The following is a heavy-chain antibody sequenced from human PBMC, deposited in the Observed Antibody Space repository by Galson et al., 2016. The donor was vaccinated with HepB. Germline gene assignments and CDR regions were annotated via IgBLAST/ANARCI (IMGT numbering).Heavy chain of an antibody. CDR2: ISGSGVST. Sequence: SLRLSCAASGFTFSSYGMSWVRPAPGKGLEWVSAISGSGVSTYYADSVKGRFTISRDNSKNTLYLQVNSLRAEDAAVYYCAKRRNPSGGGDDYWGRGTLVTVSS. CDR3: AKRRNPSGGGDDY. V-gene: IGHV3-23*01. J-gene: IGHJ4*02. CDR1: GFTFSSYG. D-gene: IGHD1-14*01.